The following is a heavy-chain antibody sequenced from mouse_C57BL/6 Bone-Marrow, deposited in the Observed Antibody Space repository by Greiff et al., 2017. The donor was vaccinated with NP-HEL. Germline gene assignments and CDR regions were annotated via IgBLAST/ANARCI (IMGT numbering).Heavy chain of an antibody. J-gene: IGHJ1*03. Sequence: VQLQQSGPELVKPGASVKIPCKASGYTFTDYNMDWVKQSHGKSLEWIGDINPNNGGTIYNQKFKGKATLTVHKSSSTAYMELRSLTSEDTAVYYCARHGSSFYWYFDVWGTGTTVTVSS. V-gene: IGHV1-18*01. CDR2: INPNNGGT. CDR3: ARHGSSFYWYFDV. CDR1: GYTFTDYN. D-gene: IGHD1-1*01.